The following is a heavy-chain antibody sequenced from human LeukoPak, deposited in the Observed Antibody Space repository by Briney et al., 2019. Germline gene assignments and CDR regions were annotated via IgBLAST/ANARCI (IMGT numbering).Heavy chain of an antibody. CDR3: ARGYYYASGNYFAY. V-gene: IGHV1-2*02. CDR1: GYTFTGYY. CDR2: INPNSGGT. Sequence: ASVKVSCKASGYTFTGYYMHWVRQAPGQGLEWMGWINPNSGGTNYAQKFQGRVTMTRDTSISTAYMELSRLRSDDTAVYYCARGYYYASGNYFAYWGQGTLVTVSS. D-gene: IGHD3-10*01. J-gene: IGHJ4*02.